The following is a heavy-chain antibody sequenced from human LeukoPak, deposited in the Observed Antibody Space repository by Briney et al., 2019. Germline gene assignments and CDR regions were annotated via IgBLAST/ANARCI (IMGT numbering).Heavy chain of an antibody. CDR3: ARAGYSGSHDAFDI. V-gene: IGHV1-8*03. CDR2: MNPNSGNT. J-gene: IGHJ3*02. CDR1: AYTFTSYD. Sequence: ASVKVSCKASAYTFTSYDINWVRHATGQGLEWMGWMNPNSGNTGYAQKFQGRVTITRNTSISTAYMELSSLRSEDTAVYYCARAGYSGSHDAFDIWGQGTMVTVSS. D-gene: IGHD1-26*01.